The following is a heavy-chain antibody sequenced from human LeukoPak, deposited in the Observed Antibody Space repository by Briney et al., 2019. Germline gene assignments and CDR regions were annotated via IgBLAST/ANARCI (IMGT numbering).Heavy chain of an antibody. D-gene: IGHD6-6*01. J-gene: IGHJ4*02. CDR2: IYYSGST. CDR3: VYSSSSLYYFDY. CDR1: GGSISSSSYY. V-gene: IGHV4-39*01. Sequence: SETLSLTCTVSGGSISSSSYYWGWIRQPPGKGLEWIGSIYYSGSTYYNPSLKSRVTISVDTSKNQFSLKLSSVTAADTAVYYCVYSSSSLYYFDYWGQGTLVTVSS.